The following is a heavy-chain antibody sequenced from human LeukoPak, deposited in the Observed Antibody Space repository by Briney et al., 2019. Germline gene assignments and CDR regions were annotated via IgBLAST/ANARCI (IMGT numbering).Heavy chain of an antibody. Sequence: ASVKVSCKASGYTFTSYGISWVRQAPGQGLEWMGIINPNGGYTEYAQKFQGRVTLTRDMSTTSVYMELTSLRSEDTAVYYCARDHSGKWDLLSGWWFDPWGQGTLVTVSS. CDR1: GYTFTSYG. J-gene: IGHJ5*02. V-gene: IGHV1-46*01. CDR2: INPNGGYT. CDR3: ARDHSGKWDLLSGWWFDP. D-gene: IGHD1-26*01.